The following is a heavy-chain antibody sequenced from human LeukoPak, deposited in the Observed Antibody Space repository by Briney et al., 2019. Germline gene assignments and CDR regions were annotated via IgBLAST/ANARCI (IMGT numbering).Heavy chain of an antibody. Sequence: SQTLSLTCTVPGGPISSGSYYWSWIRQPAGKGMERLGRIYTSGSTNYNPSLKSRVTRSEETSKNQFSLKLSAVTAADTAVYYCVRGGSGWFGEFKDYWGQGTLVTVSS. V-gene: IGHV4-61*02. D-gene: IGHD3-10*01. J-gene: IGHJ4*02. CDR1: GGPISSGSYY. CDR3: VRGGSGWFGEFKDY. CDR2: IYTSGST.